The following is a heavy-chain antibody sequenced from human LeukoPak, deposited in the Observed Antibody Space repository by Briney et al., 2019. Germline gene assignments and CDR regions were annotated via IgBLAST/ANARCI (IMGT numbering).Heavy chain of an antibody. J-gene: IGHJ4*02. CDR1: GFTFSSYA. Sequence: GGSLRLSCAASGFTFSSYAMSWVRQAPGKGLEWVGFIASETYGRTAEYAASVKGRFTISRDDSKSIAYLQMDSLKTEDTAVYYCTRDQTPYYWGQGTLVTVSS. V-gene: IGHV3-49*04. CDR2: IASETYGRTA. CDR3: TRDQTPYY.